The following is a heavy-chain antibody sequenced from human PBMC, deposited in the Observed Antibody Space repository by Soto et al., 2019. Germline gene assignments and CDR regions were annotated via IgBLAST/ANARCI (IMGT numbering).Heavy chain of an antibody. J-gene: IGHJ4*02. V-gene: IGHV3-48*01. Sequence: PGGSLRLSCAASGFTFSTYSMNWVRQAPGKGLEWVSYISSSSSTIFYTDSVKGRFTVSRDNAKNSLYLQMNSLRAEDTAVYYCVRGASLNFDYWGQGTLVTVSS. CDR1: GFTFSTYS. D-gene: IGHD1-26*01. CDR3: VRGASLNFDY. CDR2: ISSSSSTI.